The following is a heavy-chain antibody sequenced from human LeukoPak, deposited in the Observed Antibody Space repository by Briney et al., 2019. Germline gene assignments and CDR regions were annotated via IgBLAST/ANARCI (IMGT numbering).Heavy chain of an antibody. J-gene: IGHJ4*02. CDR2: IRYDGSNK. V-gene: IGHV3-30*02. CDR1: GFTFSSYG. Sequence: GGSLRLSCAASGFTFSSYGMHWVRQAPGKGLEWVAFIRYDGSNKYYADSVKGRFTISRDNSKNTLYLQMNSLRADDTAVYYCASTEKPISGSYLYWGQGTLVTVSS. D-gene: IGHD3-10*01. CDR3: ASTEKPISGSYLY.